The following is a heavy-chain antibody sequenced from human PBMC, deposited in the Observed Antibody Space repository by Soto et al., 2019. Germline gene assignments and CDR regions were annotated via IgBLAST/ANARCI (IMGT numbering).Heavy chain of an antibody. CDR3: ARGPHSSGYYVGDY. J-gene: IGHJ4*02. V-gene: IGHV3-74*01. CDR1: GFTFSSHW. Sequence: GGSLRLSCAASGFTFSSHWMHWVRQAPGKGLVWVSRINSDGSSTSYADSVKGRFTISRDNAKNTLYLQMNSLRAEDTAMYYCARGPHSSGYYVGDYWGQGTLVTVSS. CDR2: INSDGSST. D-gene: IGHD6-19*01.